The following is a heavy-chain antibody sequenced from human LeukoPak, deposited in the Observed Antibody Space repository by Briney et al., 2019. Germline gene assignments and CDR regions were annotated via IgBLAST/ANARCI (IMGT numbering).Heavy chain of an antibody. Sequence: GGSLRLSCAASGFTFSNYAVSWVRQSPRKGLEWVSAVSGSGGSTYYADSVKGRFTVSRDNSQITLYLQMNSLRAEDTAVYFCAKGPLTEVSGSTWDTWGRGTLVTVSS. V-gene: IGHV3-23*01. CDR1: GFTFSNYA. J-gene: IGHJ5*02. D-gene: IGHD5/OR15-5a*01. CDR2: VSGSGGST. CDR3: AKGPLTEVSGSTWDT.